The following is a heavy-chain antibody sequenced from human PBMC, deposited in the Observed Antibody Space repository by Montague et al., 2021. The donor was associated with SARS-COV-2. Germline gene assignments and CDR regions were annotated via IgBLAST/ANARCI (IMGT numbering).Heavy chain of an antibody. V-gene: IGHV4-4*09. CDR2: ISSNEKT. J-gene: IGHJ2*01. Sequence: SETLSLACTVSGGPINDHYRSWIRQSPGKGLEWTGYISSNEKTNYNPSLKSRVTLSADASRNEFSLKLDSVTAADTAVYFCARRGYYDSAGYHWHLDPWGRGMLVTVSS. CDR1: GGPINDHY. CDR3: ARRGYYDSAGYHWHLDP. D-gene: IGHD3-22*01.